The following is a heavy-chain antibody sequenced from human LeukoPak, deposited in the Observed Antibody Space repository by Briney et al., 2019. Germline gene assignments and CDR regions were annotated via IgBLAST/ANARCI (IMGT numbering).Heavy chain of an antibody. Sequence: HPGGSLRLSCAASGFIFSTYGMHWVRQAPGKGLEGVALMSYDGSTKYYGDSVKGRFTISRDNSKNTLYLQMNSLTAEDTAVYYCAKDQSAMVRGAYYFDYWGQGTLVTVSS. CDR2: MSYDGSTK. CDR1: GFIFSTYG. V-gene: IGHV3-30*18. J-gene: IGHJ4*02. D-gene: IGHD3-10*01. CDR3: AKDQSAMVRGAYYFDY.